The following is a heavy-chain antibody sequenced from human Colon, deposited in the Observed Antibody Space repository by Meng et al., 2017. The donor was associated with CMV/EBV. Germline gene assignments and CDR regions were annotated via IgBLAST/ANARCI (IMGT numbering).Heavy chain of an antibody. CDR2: MNPNSGET. J-gene: IGHJ4*02. V-gene: IGHV1-2*02. CDR3: ARLLSGGWKRDLGDY. Sequence: ASVKVSCKASGYMFNVYYIHWVRQARGQGLEWMGWMNPNSGETNYAQKFQDRVTLTRDTSTGTAFMELTSLRSDDTAVYYCARLLSGGWKRDLGDYWGQGTLVTVSS. D-gene: IGHD2-15*01. CDR1: GYMFNVYY.